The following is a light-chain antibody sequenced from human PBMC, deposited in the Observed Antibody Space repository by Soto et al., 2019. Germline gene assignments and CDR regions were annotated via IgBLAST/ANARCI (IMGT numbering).Light chain of an antibody. CDR2: DN. J-gene: IGLJ1*01. CDR1: SSNIGSNP. CDR3: CSYAGSYTFDV. Sequence: QSVLTQPPSASGTPGLRVTFSCSGSSSNIGSNPVSWYQLLPGTAPKLLIYDNERPSGVPDRFSGSKSGNTASLTISGLQAEDEADYYCCSYAGSYTFDVFGTGTKVTVL. V-gene: IGLV1-44*01.